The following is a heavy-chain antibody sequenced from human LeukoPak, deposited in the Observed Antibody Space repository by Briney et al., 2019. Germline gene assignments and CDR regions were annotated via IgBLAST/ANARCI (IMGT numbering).Heavy chain of an antibody. J-gene: IGHJ4*02. V-gene: IGHV3-30*02. CDR1: GFNFSNYG. Sequence: PGGSLRLSCAASGFNFSNYGMHWVRQAPGKGLEWVAFIRYDGSNKYYADSVKGRFTISRDSSKNTVYLQMNSLRAEDTAVYYCAKGPSSHPYDYWGQGTLVTVSS. CDR2: IRYDGSNK. D-gene: IGHD6-13*01. CDR3: AKGPSSHPYDY.